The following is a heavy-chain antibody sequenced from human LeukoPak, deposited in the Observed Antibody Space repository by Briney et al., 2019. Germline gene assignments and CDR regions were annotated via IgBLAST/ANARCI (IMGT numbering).Heavy chain of an antibody. CDR3: ARGASTTWPGNFDY. CDR2: IYPSGST. J-gene: IGHJ4*02. D-gene: IGHD1-14*01. Sequence: SETLSLTCTVSGGSVSSYYWSWMRQPAGKALEWIGRIYPSGSTNYNPSLKSRVTMSVDTSQNQFSLKMTSVTAADTAVYYCARGASTTWPGNFDYWGQGTLVTVSS. V-gene: IGHV4-4*07. CDR1: GGSVSSYY.